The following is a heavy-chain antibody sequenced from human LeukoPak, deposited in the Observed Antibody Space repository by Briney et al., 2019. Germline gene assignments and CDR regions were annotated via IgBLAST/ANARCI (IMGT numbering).Heavy chain of an antibody. CDR3: ARVSSMLRGPLVIQYFDF. V-gene: IGHV1-24*01. Sequence: ASVKVSCKVSGYTLTELSMHWVRQAPGKGLEWMGGFDPEDGETIYAQKFQGRVTMTRDMSTSTVYMELSSLRSEDTAVYYCARVSSMLRGPLVIQYFDFWGQGTLVTVSS. CDR1: GYTLTELS. D-gene: IGHD3-10*01. CDR2: FDPEDGET. J-gene: IGHJ4*02.